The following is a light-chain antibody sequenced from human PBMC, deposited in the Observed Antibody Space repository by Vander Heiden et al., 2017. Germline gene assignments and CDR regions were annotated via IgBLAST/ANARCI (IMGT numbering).Light chain of an antibody. Sequence: DIVIIQSPDCLAVSLGERATINCKSSQSVLYSSNNMNYLAWYQQKPGQPPKLLIYWASTRESRVPDRFSGSGSGTDFTLTISSRQAEDVAVYYCQQYYSTPLTFGGGTKVEIK. V-gene: IGKV4-1*01. CDR1: QSVLYSSNNMNY. J-gene: IGKJ4*01. CDR3: QQYYSTPLT. CDR2: WAS.